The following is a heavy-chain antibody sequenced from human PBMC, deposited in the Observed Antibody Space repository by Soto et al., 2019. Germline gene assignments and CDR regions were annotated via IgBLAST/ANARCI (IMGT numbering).Heavy chain of an antibody. CDR3: ARTPSGALPCHYGLNV. Sequence: QVQLQESGPRLVKPSDTLSLTCVVSGYSISSSNWWGWIRQPPGKGLEWIGYIHYSGNTHYNPSPKSRFTMSAXTXKXXFSVKLRSVTAVDTAVYYCARTPSGALPCHYGLNVWGQGTTVTVSS. D-gene: IGHD7-27*01. J-gene: IGHJ6*02. CDR2: IHYSGNT. V-gene: IGHV4-28*01. CDR1: GYSISSSNW.